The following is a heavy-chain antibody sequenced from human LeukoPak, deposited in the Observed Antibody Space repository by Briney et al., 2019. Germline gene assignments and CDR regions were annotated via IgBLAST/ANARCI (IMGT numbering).Heavy chain of an antibody. V-gene: IGHV1-24*01. J-gene: IGHJ4*02. Sequence: ASVKVSCKVSGYTLTELSMHWVRQAPGKGLEWMGGFDPEDGVTIYAQKFQGRVTMTEDTSTDTAYMELSSLRSEDTAVYYCATDGELQLVRDLLSYWGQGTLVTVSS. CDR2: FDPEDGVT. D-gene: IGHD6-13*01. CDR1: GYTLTELS. CDR3: ATDGELQLVRDLLSY.